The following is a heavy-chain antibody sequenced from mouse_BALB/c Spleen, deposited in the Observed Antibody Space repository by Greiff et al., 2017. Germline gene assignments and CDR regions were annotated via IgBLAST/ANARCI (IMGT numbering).Heavy chain of an antibody. D-gene: IGHD2-4*01. CDR1: GFTFSDYY. CDR2: ISDGGSYT. V-gene: IGHV5-4*02. Sequence: EVKLVESGGGLVKPGGSLKLSCAASGFTFSDYYMYWVRQTPEKRLEWVATISDGGSYTYYPDSVKGRFTISRDNAKNNLYLQMSSLKSEDTAMYYCARDQGLRAWFAYWGQGTLVTVSA. CDR3: ARDQGLRAWFAY. J-gene: IGHJ3*01.